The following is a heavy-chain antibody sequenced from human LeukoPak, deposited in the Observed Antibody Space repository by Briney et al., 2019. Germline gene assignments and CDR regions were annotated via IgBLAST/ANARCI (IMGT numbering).Heavy chain of an antibody. CDR2: IIPIFGTA. J-gene: IGHJ4*02. CDR3: ARGHSYYGSGSPDD. CDR1: GGTFSSYA. D-gene: IGHD3-10*01. V-gene: IGHV1-69*06. Sequence: SVKVSCKASGGTFSSYAISWVRQAPGQGLEWMGGIIPIFGTANYAQKFQGRVTITADKSTSTAYMELSSPRSEDTAVYYCARGHSYYGSGSPDDWGQGTLVTVSS.